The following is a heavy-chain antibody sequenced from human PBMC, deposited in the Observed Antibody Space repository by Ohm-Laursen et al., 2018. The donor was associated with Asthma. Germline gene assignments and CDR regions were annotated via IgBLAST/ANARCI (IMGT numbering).Heavy chain of an antibody. CDR1: GFSFSGHW. V-gene: IGHV3-7*01. CDR2: IKHDGSET. Sequence: LSLTCAASGFSFSGHWMSWVRQAPGKGLEWVANIKHDGSETYYVDSVKGRFTISRDDAKNSVYLQMNSLRAEDTAVFYCTRFHYSGLDVWGQGTTVTVSS. CDR3: TRFHYSGLDV. J-gene: IGHJ6*02.